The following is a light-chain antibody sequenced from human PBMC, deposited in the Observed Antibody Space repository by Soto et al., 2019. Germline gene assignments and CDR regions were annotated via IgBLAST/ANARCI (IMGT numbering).Light chain of an antibody. CDR3: QQYNSYPIT. V-gene: IGKV1-39*01. CDR2: SAS. J-gene: IGKJ5*01. Sequence: DIQMTQSPSSLSASVGDRVTITCRASQSISNYLHWYQQKIGKGPKVLIYSASSIQSGVPSRFNGSGSGTDFTLTISNLQPEDSATYYCQQYNSYPITFGQGTRLEIK. CDR1: QSISNY.